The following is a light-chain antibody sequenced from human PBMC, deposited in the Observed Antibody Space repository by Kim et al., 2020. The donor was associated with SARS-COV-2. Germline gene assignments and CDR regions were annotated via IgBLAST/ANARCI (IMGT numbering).Light chain of an antibody. CDR3: QSYDSSLSGSV. J-gene: IGLJ3*02. CDR1: SSNIGAGYD. Sequence: QRVTISCTGSSSNIGAGYDVQWYKQLPGAAPKLLINGNSNRPSGVPDRFAGSKSGTSASLAITGLQAEDEADYYCQSYDSSLSGSVFGGGTQLTVL. V-gene: IGLV1-40*01. CDR2: GNS.